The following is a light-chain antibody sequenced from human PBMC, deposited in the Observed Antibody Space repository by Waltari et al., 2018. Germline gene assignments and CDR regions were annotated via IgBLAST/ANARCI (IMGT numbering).Light chain of an antibody. CDR3: CSYAGSDSWV. J-gene: IGLJ3*02. CDR1: SSDIGGYDL. Sequence: QSALTQPASVSGSPGQSITISCSGTSSDIGGYDLVSWYQQHPGKAPKFMISEVSERPSGVSKRFSGSKAGHTASLTISGLQAEDEGDYYCCSYAGSDSWVFGGGTKLTVL. V-gene: IGLV2-23*02. CDR2: EVS.